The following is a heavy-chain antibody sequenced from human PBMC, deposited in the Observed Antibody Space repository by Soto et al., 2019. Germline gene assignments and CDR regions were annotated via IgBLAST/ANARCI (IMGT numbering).Heavy chain of an antibody. V-gene: IGHV4-59*01. J-gene: IGHJ4*02. Sequence: PSETLSLTCTVSGFSINSYSWSWVRQPPGKGLEWIGYIYAIGDTAYTPSRINRMTMPVITSKSQFALRLRSVTAADTAVYYCARRLDSWGQGTLVTVSS. CDR3: ARRLDS. CDR1: GFSINSYS. CDR2: IYAIGDT.